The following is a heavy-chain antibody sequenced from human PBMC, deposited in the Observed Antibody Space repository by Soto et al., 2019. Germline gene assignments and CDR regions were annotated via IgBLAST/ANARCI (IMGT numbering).Heavy chain of an antibody. CDR1: GGSISSGGYY. V-gene: IGHV4-31*03. CDR3: ARDVGYYDSSGPIGAYAFDI. Sequence: SETLSLTCTVSGGSISSGGYYWSWIRQHPGKGLEWIGYIYYSGSTYYNPSLKSRVTISVDTSKNQFSPKLSSVTAADTAVYYCARDVGYYDSSGPIGAYAFDIWGQGTMVT. CDR2: IYYSGST. J-gene: IGHJ3*02. D-gene: IGHD3-22*01.